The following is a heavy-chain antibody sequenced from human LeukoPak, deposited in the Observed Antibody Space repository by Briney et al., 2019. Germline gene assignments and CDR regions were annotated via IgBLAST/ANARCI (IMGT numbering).Heavy chain of an antibody. V-gene: IGHV1-2*02. CDR3: AHEMNTDAFDI. Sequence: ASVKVSCKASGYTFTGYYMHWVRQAPGQGLEGMGGINPNSGGTNYAQKFQGRVTMTRDTSISTAYMELSRLRSDDTAVYYCAHEMNTDAFDIWGQGTMVTVSS. CDR1: GYTFTGYY. D-gene: IGHD2/OR15-2a*01. CDR2: INPNSGGT. J-gene: IGHJ3*02.